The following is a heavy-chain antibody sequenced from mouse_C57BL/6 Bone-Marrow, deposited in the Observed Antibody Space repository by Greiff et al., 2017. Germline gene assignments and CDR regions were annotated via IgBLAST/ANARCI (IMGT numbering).Heavy chain of an antibody. CDR2: IDPENGDT. Sequence: EVKLVESGAELVRPGASVKLSCTASGFNIKDDYMHWVKQRPEQGLEWIGWIDPENGDTEYASKFQGKATITAATTSNTAYLQLSSLTSEDTAVYYVTCYGNYLYSMDYWGQGTSVTVSS. CDR3: TCYGNYLYSMDY. CDR1: GFNIKDDY. D-gene: IGHD2-1*01. V-gene: IGHV14-4*01. J-gene: IGHJ4*01.